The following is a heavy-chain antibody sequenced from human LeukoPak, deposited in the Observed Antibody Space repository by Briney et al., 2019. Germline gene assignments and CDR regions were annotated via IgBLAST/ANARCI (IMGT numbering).Heavy chain of an antibody. J-gene: IGHJ3*02. CDR2: LSKSGNT. CDR3: ARARYVNSFYAFDI. Sequence: SETLSLTCTVSGGSISSYYWSWIRLPPGKGLEWIGYLSKSGNTNYSPSLKSRVTIFGDTSKNQLFLKLSSVTAADTAMYYCARARYVNSFYAFDIWGQGTLVTVSS. D-gene: IGHD3-9*01. CDR1: GGSISSYY. V-gene: IGHV4-59*01.